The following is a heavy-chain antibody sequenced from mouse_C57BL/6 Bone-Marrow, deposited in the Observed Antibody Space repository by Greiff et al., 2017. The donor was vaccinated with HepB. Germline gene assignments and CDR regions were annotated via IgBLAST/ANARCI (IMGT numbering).Heavy chain of an antibody. CDR2: IDPETGGT. CDR1: GYTFTDYE. CDR3: TRGDYAMDY. J-gene: IGHJ4*01. Sequence: LQESGAELVRPGASVTLSCKASGYTFTDYEMHWVKQTPVHGLEWIGAIDPETGGTAYNQKFKGKAILTADKSSSTAYMELRSLTSEDSAVYYCTRGDYAMDYWGQGTSVTVSS. V-gene: IGHV1-15*01.